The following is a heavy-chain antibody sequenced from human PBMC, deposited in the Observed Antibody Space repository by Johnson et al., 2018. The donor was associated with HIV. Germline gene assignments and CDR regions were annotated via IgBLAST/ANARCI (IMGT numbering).Heavy chain of an antibody. CDR3: AKTDPTVIQEPFDI. Sequence: VQLVESGGGLVQPGGSLRLSCAASGFTFTNAWMNWVRQAPGKGLEWVGRIKSKTDGGTTDYAAPVKGRFTISRDDSKNTLYLQMNILRAEDTAIYYCAKTDPTVIQEPFDIWGQGTMVTVSS. J-gene: IGHJ3*02. V-gene: IGHV3-15*01. CDR2: IKSKTDGGTT. D-gene: IGHD4-17*01. CDR1: GFTFTNAW.